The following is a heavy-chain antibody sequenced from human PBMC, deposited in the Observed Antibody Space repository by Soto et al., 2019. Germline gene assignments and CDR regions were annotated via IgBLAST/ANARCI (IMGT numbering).Heavy chain of an antibody. V-gene: IGHV4-31*02. D-gene: IGHD1-1*01. Sequence: WIWLRQLPGKGLEWIGYIYYTGNTYYNPSLKSRPTISIDTSENQFSLKLTSVTAADTAVYFCASGHDAYKVRYWGQGTLVTVSS. J-gene: IGHJ4*02. CDR3: ASGHDAYKVRY. CDR2: IYYTGNT.